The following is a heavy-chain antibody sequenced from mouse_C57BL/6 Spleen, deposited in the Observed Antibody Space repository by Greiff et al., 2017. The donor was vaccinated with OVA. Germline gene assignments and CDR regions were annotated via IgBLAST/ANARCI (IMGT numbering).Heavy chain of an antibody. CDR1: GFNIKDYY. Sequence: VQLQQSGAELVKPGASVKLSCTASGFNIKDYYMHWVKQRTEQGLEWIGRIAPEDGDTKYAPTLQDKSTITADTSSNTAYLQLSSLTSEDTAVYYGARTGWFAYWGQGTLVTVSA. V-gene: IGHV14-2*01. J-gene: IGHJ3*01. CDR2: IAPEDGDT. CDR3: ARTGWFAY. D-gene: IGHD4-1*01.